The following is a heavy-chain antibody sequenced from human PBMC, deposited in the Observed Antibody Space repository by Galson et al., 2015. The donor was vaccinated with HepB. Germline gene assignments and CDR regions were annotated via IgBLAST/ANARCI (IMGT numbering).Heavy chain of an antibody. CDR2: IFSNDEK. J-gene: IGHJ6*02. CDR3: ARIRKIAAAGTWYYYYYGMDV. CDR1: GFSLSNARMG. Sequence: PALVKPTQTLTLTCTVSGFSLSNARMGVSWIRQPPGKALEWLAHIFSNDEKSYSTSLKSRLTISKDTSKSQVVLTMTNMDPVDTATYYCARIRKIAAAGTWYYYYYGMDVWGQGTTVTVSS. V-gene: IGHV2-26*01. D-gene: IGHD6-13*01.